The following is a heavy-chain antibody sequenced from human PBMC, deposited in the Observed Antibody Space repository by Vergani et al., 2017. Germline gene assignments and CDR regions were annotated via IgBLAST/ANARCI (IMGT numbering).Heavy chain of an antibody. D-gene: IGHD5-24*01. CDR3: ARDTTMLWVHYYYGMDV. J-gene: IGHJ6*02. CDR1: GYTFTSYA. V-gene: IGHV7-4-1*02. CDR2: INTNTGNP. Sequence: QVQLVQSGSELKKPGASVKVSCKASGYTFTSYAMNWVRQAPGQGLEWMGWINTNTGNPTYAQGFTGRFDFSLDTSVSTAYLQISSLKAEDTAVYYCARDTTMLWVHYYYGMDVWGQGTTVTVSS.